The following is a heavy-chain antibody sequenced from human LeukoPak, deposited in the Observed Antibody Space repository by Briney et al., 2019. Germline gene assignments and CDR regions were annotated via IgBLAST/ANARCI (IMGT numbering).Heavy chain of an antibody. D-gene: IGHD7-27*01. J-gene: IGHJ3*02. CDR2: IYYSGST. Sequence: VTESLICTLCGHPLKRQYWSWTRHPRGKGREWLGYIYYSGSTKYNPCLKSRVTMSVHTSRNQFSLKLSSVTAADRAVYYCARGGLGNGFHYNEGFDIWGQGTMVTVSS. V-gene: IGHV4-59*11. CDR3: ARGGLGNGFHYNEGFDI. CDR1: GHPLKRQY.